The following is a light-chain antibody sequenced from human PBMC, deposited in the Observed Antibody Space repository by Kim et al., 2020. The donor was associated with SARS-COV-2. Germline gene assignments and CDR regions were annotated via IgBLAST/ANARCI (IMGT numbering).Light chain of an antibody. Sequence: GQRVTISCTGSSSNIGAGYDVHWYQQLPGTAPKLLIYGNNNRPSGVPDRFSGSKSGTSASLAITGLQSEDEGDYYCQSYDISLRGVFGGGTKLTVL. J-gene: IGLJ3*02. CDR3: QSYDISLRGV. CDR1: SSNIGAGYD. V-gene: IGLV1-40*01. CDR2: GNN.